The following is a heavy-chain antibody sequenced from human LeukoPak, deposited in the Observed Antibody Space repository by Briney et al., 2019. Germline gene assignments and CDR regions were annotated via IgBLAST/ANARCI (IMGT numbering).Heavy chain of an antibody. V-gene: IGHV4-59*01. CDR1: GGSISTYY. Sequence: PSETLSLTCTVSGGSISTYYWSWIRQPPGKGLEWIGYIYYSGSTNYNPSLKSRATISVDTSKKQFSLKLSSVTAADTAVYYCAREYSGYDSSLYYFDYWAKEPWSPSPQ. CDR3: AREYSGYDSSLYYFDY. CDR2: IYYSGST. J-gene: IGHJ4*01. D-gene: IGHD5-12*01.